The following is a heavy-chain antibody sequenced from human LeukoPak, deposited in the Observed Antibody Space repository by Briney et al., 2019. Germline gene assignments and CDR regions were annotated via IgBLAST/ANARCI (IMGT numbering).Heavy chain of an antibody. V-gene: IGHV3-30*02. CDR1: GFTFSSYG. CDR3: AKSPIAAPRYNFMDV. Sequence: GGSLRLSCAASGFTFSSYGMHWVRQAPGKGLEWVAFIRYDGSNKYYADSVKGRFTFSRDNSKNTMYLQMISLRAEDTAVYFCAKSPIAAPRYNFMDVWGKGTMVIVSS. D-gene: IGHD6-13*01. J-gene: IGHJ6*03. CDR2: IRYDGSNK.